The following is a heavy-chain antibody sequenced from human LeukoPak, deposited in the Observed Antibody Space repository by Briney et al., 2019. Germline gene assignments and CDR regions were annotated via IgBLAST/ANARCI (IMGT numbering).Heavy chain of an antibody. CDR3: ARGAGDFDY. Sequence: SETLSLTCTVSGGSISSGVYYGSWLRQHPGKGLEWIGYIYYSGSTNYNPSLKSRVTMSVDTSKNQFSLKLSSVTAADTAVYYCARGAGDFDYWGQGTLVTVSS. J-gene: IGHJ4*02. V-gene: IGHV4-61*08. CDR2: IYYSGST. D-gene: IGHD3-10*01. CDR1: GGSISSGVYY.